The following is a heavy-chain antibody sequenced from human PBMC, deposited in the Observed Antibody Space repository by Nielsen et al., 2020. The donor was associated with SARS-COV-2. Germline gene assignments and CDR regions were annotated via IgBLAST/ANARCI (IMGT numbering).Heavy chain of an antibody. Sequence: SETLSLTCTVSDDSISSSTHYWGWIRQPPGKGLEWIGSINYSWGTYYNASLKSRVTISVDTSKNQFSLKLSSVTAADTAVYYCARHSAEQWLDNNWFDPWGQGTLVTVSS. D-gene: IGHD6-19*01. J-gene: IGHJ5*02. V-gene: IGHV4-39*01. CDR3: ARHSAEQWLDNNWFDP. CDR1: DDSISSSTHY. CDR2: INYSWGT.